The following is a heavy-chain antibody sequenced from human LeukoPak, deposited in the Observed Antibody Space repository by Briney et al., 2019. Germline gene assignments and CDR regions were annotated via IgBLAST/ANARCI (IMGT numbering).Heavy chain of an antibody. J-gene: IGHJ3*02. CDR1: GGSISSSSYY. D-gene: IGHD3-3*01. CDR2: IYYSGST. V-gene: IGHV4-39*01. CDR3: ARPLYGYDFWSGYSGDAFDI. Sequence: TSETLSLTCTVSGGSISSSSYYWGWIRQPPGKGLEWIGSIYYSGSTYYNPSLKSRVTISVNTSKNQFSLKLRSVTAADTAVYYCARPLYGYDFWSGYSGDAFDIWGQGTMVTVSS.